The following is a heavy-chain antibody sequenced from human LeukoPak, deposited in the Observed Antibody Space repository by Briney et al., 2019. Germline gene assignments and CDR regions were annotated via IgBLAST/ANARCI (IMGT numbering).Heavy chain of an antibody. CDR1: GFTFSSYA. Sequence: GGSLRLSCVASGFTFSSYAMSWVRQAAGKGMEWVSSTSSSGETTYYADSVRGRFTISRDNSRNTMYLQMKSLRAEYTAVYYCAKDRPNYYGTNGHYYRRDGDCWGQGTLVTVSS. CDR3: AKDRPNYYGTNGHYYRRDGDC. D-gene: IGHD3-22*01. V-gene: IGHV3-23*01. J-gene: IGHJ4*02. CDR2: TSSSGETT.